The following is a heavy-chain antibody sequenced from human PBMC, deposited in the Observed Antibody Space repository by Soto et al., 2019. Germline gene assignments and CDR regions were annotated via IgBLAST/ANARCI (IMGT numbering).Heavy chain of an antibody. CDR3: ARGLFAARYYYYYGMDV. CDR1: GGTFSSYA. Sequence: AASVKVSCKASGGTFSSYAISWVRQAPGQGLEWMGGIIPIFGTANYAQKFQGRVTITADESTSTAYMELSSLRSEDTAVYYCARGLFAARYYYYYGMDVWGQGATVTVSS. D-gene: IGHD6-6*01. V-gene: IGHV1-69*13. J-gene: IGHJ6*02. CDR2: IIPIFGTA.